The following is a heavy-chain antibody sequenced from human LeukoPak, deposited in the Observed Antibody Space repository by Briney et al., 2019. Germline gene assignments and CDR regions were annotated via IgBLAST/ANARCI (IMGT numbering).Heavy chain of an antibody. CDR2: IYYSGST. J-gene: IGHJ5*02. CDR1: GGSVSSYY. V-gene: IGHV4-59*02. Sequence: PSETLSLTCTVSGGSVSSYYWSWIRRPPGKGLEWIGYIYYSGSTNYNPSLKSRVTISVDTSKNQFSLKLSSVTAADTAVYYCARTTMVRGVIIALEYNWFDPWGQGTLVTVSS. D-gene: IGHD3-10*01. CDR3: ARTTMVRGVIIALEYNWFDP.